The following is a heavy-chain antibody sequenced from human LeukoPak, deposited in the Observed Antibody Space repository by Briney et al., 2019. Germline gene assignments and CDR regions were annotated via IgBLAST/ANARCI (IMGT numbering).Heavy chain of an antibody. J-gene: IGHJ5*02. V-gene: IGHV1-18*04. D-gene: IGHD6-13*01. CDR2: ISVHNGKT. CDR3: ARGMNSSSYSDWFDP. CDR1: GYSFTTYG. Sequence: ASVKVSCKASGYSFTTYGFSWVRQAPAQGLEWMGWISVHNGKTNYAQSLQDRVTMGTDTSTSTVYMELRSLRSDDTAVYYCARGMNSSSYSDWFDPWGQGTLVTVSS.